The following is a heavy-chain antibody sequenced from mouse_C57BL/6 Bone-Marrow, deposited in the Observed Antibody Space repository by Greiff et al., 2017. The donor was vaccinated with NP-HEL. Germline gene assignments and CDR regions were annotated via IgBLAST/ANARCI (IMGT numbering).Heavy chain of an antibody. CDR2: FYPGSGSI. J-gene: IGHJ2*01. Sequence: VKLMESGAELVKPGASVKLSCKASGYTFTEYTIHWVKQRSGQGLEWIGWFYPGSGSIKYNEKFKDKATLTADKSSSTVYMELSRLTSEDSAVYFCARHEEEGDYDGYYDSWGQGTTLTVSS. CDR3: ARHEEEGDYDGYYDS. CDR1: GYTFTEYT. V-gene: IGHV1-62-2*01. D-gene: IGHD2-3*01.